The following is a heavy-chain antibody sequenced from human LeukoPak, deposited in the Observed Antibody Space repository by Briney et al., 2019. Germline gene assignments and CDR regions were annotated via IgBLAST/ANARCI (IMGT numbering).Heavy chain of an antibody. V-gene: IGHV4-38-2*02. J-gene: IGHJ2*01. CDR2: IYYSGST. Sequence: SETLSLTCTVSGYSISSGYYWGWIRQPPGKGLEWIGSIYYSGSTYYNPSLKSRVTISVDTSKNQFSLKLSSVTAADTAVYYCARVYYYDSSGHWYFDLWGRGTLVTVSS. D-gene: IGHD3-22*01. CDR3: ARVYYYDSSGHWYFDL. CDR1: GYSISSGYY.